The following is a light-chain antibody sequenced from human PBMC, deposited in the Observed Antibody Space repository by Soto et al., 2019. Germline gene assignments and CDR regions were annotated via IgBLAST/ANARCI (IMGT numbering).Light chain of an antibody. Sequence: DIVMTQSPDSLAVSLGERATVNCKSSQSVLSTSDNRNYLSWYQQKPGQPPKLLIYWASTRASGVPDRFSGRGSGTDFTLTISSLQAEDVAVYYCQQYYRTLRTFGQGTKVEIK. CDR2: WAS. V-gene: IGKV4-1*01. CDR1: QSVLSTSDNRNY. CDR3: QQYYRTLRT. J-gene: IGKJ1*01.